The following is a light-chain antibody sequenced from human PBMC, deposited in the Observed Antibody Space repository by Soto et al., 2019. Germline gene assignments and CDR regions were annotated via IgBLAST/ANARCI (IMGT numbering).Light chain of an antibody. CDR2: DAS. Sequence: NQMTQSPASVSASVGDRVTITCRASQSISRWLAWYHQKSGKAPKLLIYDASTLESGVPSRFSGSGFETEFTLTISSLQPDDVGTYYCQQYNSYWGTFGQGTKVEIK. V-gene: IGKV1-5*01. CDR3: QQYNSYWGT. CDR1: QSISRW. J-gene: IGKJ1*01.